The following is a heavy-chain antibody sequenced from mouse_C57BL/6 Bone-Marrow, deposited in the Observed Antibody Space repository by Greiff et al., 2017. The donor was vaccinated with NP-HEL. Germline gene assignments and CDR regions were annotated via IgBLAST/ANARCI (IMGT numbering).Heavy chain of an antibody. J-gene: IGHJ1*03. CDR1: GYTFTDYN. V-gene: IGHV1-22*01. CDR2: INPNNGGT. Sequence: VQLQQSGPELVKPGASVKMSCKASGYTFTDYNMHWVKQSHGKSLEWIGYINPNNGGTSYNQKFKGKATLTVNKSSSTAYMELRSLTSEDSAVYYCARWLPLSYWYFDVWGTGTTVTVSS. D-gene: IGHD2-2*01. CDR3: ARWLPLSYWYFDV.